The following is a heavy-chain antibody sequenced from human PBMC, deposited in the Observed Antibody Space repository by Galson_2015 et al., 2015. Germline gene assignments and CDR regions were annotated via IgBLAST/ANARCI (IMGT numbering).Heavy chain of an antibody. D-gene: IGHD5-18*01. Sequence: SETLSLTCTVSGGSISSSSYYWGWIRQPPGKGLEWIGSIYYSGSTYYNPSLKSRVTISVDTSKNQFSLKLSSVTAADTAVYYCARAWIQLWSLAGYMDVWGKGTTVTVSS. CDR2: IYYSGST. V-gene: IGHV4-39*01. J-gene: IGHJ6*03. CDR1: GGSISSSSYY. CDR3: ARAWIQLWSLAGYMDV.